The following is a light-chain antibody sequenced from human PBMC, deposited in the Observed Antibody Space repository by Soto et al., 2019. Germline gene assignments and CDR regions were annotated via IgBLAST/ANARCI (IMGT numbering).Light chain of an antibody. J-gene: IGKJ1*01. CDR3: QQYGSSRPWA. Sequence: EIVLTQSPGTLSLSPGERATLSCRASQSVSSYYLAWYQQKPGQAPRLLIHGESNRATGVPDRFSGSGSGTDFTLTISRLEPEDFAVYYCQQYGSSRPWAFGQGTKVEI. CDR2: GES. V-gene: IGKV3-20*01. CDR1: QSVSSYY.